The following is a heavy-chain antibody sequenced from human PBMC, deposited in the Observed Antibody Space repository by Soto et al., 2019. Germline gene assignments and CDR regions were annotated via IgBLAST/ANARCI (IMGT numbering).Heavy chain of an antibody. CDR2: ISAYNGNT. Sequence: ASVKVSCKASGYTFTSYGISCVRQAPGQGLEWMGWISAYNGNTNYAQKLQGRVTMTTDTSTSTAYMELRSLRSDDTAVYYCVSGVITTGAFDIWGQGTMVTVSS. CDR1: GYTFTSYG. D-gene: IGHD3-22*01. CDR3: VSGVITTGAFDI. J-gene: IGHJ3*02. V-gene: IGHV1-18*01.